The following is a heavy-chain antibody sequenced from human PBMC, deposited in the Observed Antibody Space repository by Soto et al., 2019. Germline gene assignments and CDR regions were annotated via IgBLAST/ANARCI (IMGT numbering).Heavy chain of an antibody. CDR3: AKDGRSGWNDY. CDR1: GFTFSSYA. D-gene: IGHD6-19*01. J-gene: IGHJ4*02. Sequence: VQLLESGGGLVQPGGYLRRSCAASGFTFSSYAMNWVRQAPGKGLEWVSGISGNGGSTYYADSVKGRFTISRDNSMNTLYLQMNSLRAEDTAVYYCAKDGRSGWNDYWGQGTLVTVSS. V-gene: IGHV3-23*01. CDR2: ISGNGGST.